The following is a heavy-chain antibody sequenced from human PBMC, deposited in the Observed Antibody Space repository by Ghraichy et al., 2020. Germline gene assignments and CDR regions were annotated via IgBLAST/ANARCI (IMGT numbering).Heavy chain of an antibody. Sequence: GGSLRLSCAASGFTFDDYAMPWVRQAPGKGLEWVSGISWHSGSIGYGDSVKGRFTISRDNAKNSLYLQMNSLRAEDTALYYCAKDRVAIIAAPGDYFDYWGQGILVTVSS. V-gene: IGHV3-9*01. CDR3: AKDRVAIIAAPGDYFDY. J-gene: IGHJ4*02. CDR2: ISWHSGSI. D-gene: IGHD6-13*01. CDR1: GFTFDDYA.